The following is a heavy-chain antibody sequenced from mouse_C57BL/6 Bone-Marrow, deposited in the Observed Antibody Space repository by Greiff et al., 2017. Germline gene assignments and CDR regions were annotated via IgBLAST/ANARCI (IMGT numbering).Heavy chain of an antibody. J-gene: IGHJ2*01. D-gene: IGHD1-1*01. Sequence: EVQLQQSGPVLVKPGASVKMSCKASGYTFTDYYMNWVKQSHGKSLEWIGVINPYNGGTSYNQKFKGKATLTVDKSSSTAYMELNSLTSEDSAVYYCARYGYGSSEYFDYWGQGTTLTVSS. CDR2: INPYNGGT. V-gene: IGHV1-19*01. CDR1: GYTFTDYY. CDR3: ARYGYGSSEYFDY.